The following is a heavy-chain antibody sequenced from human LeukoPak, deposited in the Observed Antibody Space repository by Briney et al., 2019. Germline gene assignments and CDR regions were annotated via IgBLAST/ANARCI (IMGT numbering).Heavy chain of an antibody. Sequence: ASAKVSCKASGYTFTGYYMHWVRQAPGQGLEWMGWINPNSGGTNYAQKFQGRVTMTRDTSISTAYMELSRLRSDDTAVYYCAREFAGRSYFDYWGQGTLVTVSS. CDR1: GYTFTGYY. CDR3: AREFAGRSYFDY. V-gene: IGHV1-2*02. J-gene: IGHJ4*02. CDR2: INPNSGGT. D-gene: IGHD1-26*01.